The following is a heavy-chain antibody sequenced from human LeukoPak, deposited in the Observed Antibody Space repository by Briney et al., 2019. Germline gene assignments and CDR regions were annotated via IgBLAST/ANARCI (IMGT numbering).Heavy chain of an antibody. D-gene: IGHD2-21*01. CDR2: INPNSDDT. J-gene: IGHJ3*02. CDR1: GYIFTGYY. V-gene: IGHV1-2*06. CDR3: AREVIAYSWLTGAVDI. Sequence: ASVKVSCKASGYIFTGYYLHWVRQAPGQGLEWMGRINPNSDDTKYAQKFQGRVTMTRDTSISTAYMEVSRLTSDDTAVYYCAREVIAYSWLTGAVDIWGQGTMVTVSS.